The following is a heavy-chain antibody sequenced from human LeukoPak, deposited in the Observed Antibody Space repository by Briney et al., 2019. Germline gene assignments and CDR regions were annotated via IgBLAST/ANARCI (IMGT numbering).Heavy chain of an antibody. V-gene: IGHV4-34*01. CDR3: AGDRDHLGIAS. CDR2: INHSGST. J-gene: IGHJ5*02. CDR1: GGSFSGYY. Sequence: SETLSLTCAVYGGSFSGYYWSWIRQPPGKGLEWIGEINHSGSTNYNPSPKSRVTISVDTSKNQFSLKLSSVTAADTAVYYCAGDRDHLGIASWGQGTLVTVSS. D-gene: IGHD6-13*01.